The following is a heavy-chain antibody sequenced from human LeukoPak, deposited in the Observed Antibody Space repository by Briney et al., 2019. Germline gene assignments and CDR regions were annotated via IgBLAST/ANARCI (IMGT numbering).Heavy chain of an antibody. CDR2: VKQDGSEK. CDR1: GFTFRSYW. J-gene: IGHJ4*02. V-gene: IGHV3-7*03. CDR3: ASGLELDY. Sequence: GGSLRLSCAASGFTFRSYWMRWVRQAPGKGLEWVANVKQDGSEKNYVDSVKGRFTISRDNAKNSLYLQMNSLRAEDTAVYYCASGLELDYWGQGTLVTVSS.